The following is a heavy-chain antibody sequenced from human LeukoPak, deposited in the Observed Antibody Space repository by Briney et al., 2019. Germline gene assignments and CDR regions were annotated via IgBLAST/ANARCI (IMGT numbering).Heavy chain of an antibody. J-gene: IGHJ3*01. CDR1: GYNLTTYW. Sequence: GESLKISCKGSGYNLTTYWIAWVRQMPGKGPEWMGIIYPGDSDTRYSPSFQGQVTISADKSIITAYLQWSSLKASDTAMYYCATHHDSGNDPHAFDVWGQGTVVTVSS. CDR3: ATHHDSGNDPHAFDV. V-gene: IGHV5-51*01. CDR2: IYPGDSDT. D-gene: IGHD3-10*01.